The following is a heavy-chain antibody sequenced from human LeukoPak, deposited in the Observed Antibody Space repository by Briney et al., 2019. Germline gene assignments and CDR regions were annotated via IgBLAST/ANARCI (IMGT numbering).Heavy chain of an antibody. J-gene: IGHJ4*02. CDR3: ARVYWGDYFDY. D-gene: IGHD3-16*01. V-gene: IGHV3-7*01. CDR1: GFTSSSYW. CDR2: IKQEGSEK. Sequence: GGSLRLSCVASGFTSSSYWMSWVRQAAGRGREWVANIKQEGSEKYYVDSVKGRFTISRDNAKNSLYLQMNSLRAEDTAVYYCARVYWGDYFDYWGQGTLVTVSS.